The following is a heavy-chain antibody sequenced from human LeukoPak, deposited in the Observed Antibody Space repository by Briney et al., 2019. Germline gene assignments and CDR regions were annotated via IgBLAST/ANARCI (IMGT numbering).Heavy chain of an antibody. V-gene: IGHV4-59*01. J-gene: IGHJ3*02. CDR3: ARDPLFRSSSGLHGAFDI. CDR1: GGSISSYY. Sequence: SETLSLTCTVSGGSISSYYWSWIRQPPGKGLEWIGYIYYSGSTNYNPSLKSRVTISVDTSKNQFSLKLSSVTAADTAMYYCARDPLFRSSSGLHGAFDIWGQGTMVTVSS. D-gene: IGHD6-19*01. CDR2: IYYSGST.